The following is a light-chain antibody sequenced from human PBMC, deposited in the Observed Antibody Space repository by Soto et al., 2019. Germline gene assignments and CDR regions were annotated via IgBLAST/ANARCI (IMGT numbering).Light chain of an antibody. CDR3: SSYSSSSTLYV. Sequence: QSALTQPASVSESPGQSITVSCTGTSSDVGGYNYVSWYEQHPGKAPKLMIYDVSDRPSGVSNRFSGAKSGNTASLTISGLQAEDEAAYYCSSYSSSSTLYVFGTGTKVTVL. CDR2: DVS. J-gene: IGLJ1*01. V-gene: IGLV2-14*01. CDR1: SSDVGGYNY.